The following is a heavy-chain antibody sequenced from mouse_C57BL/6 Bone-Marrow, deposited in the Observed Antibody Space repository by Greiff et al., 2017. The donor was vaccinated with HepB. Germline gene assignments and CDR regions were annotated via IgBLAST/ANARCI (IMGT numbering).Heavy chain of an antibody. J-gene: IGHJ2*01. V-gene: IGHV5-12*01. Sequence: EVQGVESGEGLVQPGGSLKLSCAASGFTFSDYYMYWVRQTPEKRLEWVAYISNGGGSTYYPDTVKGRFTISRDNAKNTLYLQMSRLKSEDTAMYYCARLPYGFYFDYWGQGTTLTVSS. CDR1: GFTFSDYY. CDR3: ARLPYGFYFDY. D-gene: IGHD2-2*01. CDR2: ISNGGGST.